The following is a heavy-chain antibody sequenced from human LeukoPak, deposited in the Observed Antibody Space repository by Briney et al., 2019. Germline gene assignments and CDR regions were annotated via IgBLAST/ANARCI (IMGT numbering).Heavy chain of an antibody. CDR3: ARQALWNDFYYYYYMDV. D-gene: IGHD1-1*01. V-gene: IGHV4-34*01. Sequence: IPSETLSLTCAVYGGSFSGYYWSWIRQPPGKGLEWVGEINHSGSTNYNPSLKSRVTISVDTSKNQFSLKLSSVIAADTAVYYCARQALWNDFYYYYYMDVWGKGTTVTVSS. CDR2: INHSGST. CDR1: GGSFSGYY. J-gene: IGHJ6*03.